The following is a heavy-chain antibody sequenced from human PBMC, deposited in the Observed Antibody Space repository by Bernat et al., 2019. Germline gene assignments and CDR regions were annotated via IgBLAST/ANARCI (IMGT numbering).Heavy chain of an antibody. D-gene: IGHD3-16*01. CDR2: ISGSGGST. J-gene: IGHJ3*02. V-gene: IGHV3-23*01. CDR3: ARAIMTPWSPFDI. CDR1: GFTFSSYA. Sequence: EVQLLESGGGLVQPGGSLRLSCAASGFTFSSYAMSWVRQAPGKGLEWVSAISGSGGSTYYADSVKGRFTISRDNYKNKLYLQMNSLRAEDTAVDYCARAIMTPWSPFDIWGQGTMVTVSS.